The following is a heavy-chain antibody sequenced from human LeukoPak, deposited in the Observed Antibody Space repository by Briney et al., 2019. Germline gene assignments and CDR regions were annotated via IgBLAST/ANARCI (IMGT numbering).Heavy chain of an antibody. CDR1: GFTFSRHV. CDR3: ARGGIPTGPYYFYYMDV. V-gene: IGHV3-30*01. Sequence: GGSLRLSCAASGFTFSRHVMQWVRQAPGKGLEWVAVISYDGNNRFYADSVKGRFTISRDNSRNTLYLQMNSLSGDDAAVYSCARGGIPTGPYYFYYMDVWGKGTAVTVSS. CDR2: ISYDGNNR. D-gene: IGHD3-10*01. J-gene: IGHJ6*03.